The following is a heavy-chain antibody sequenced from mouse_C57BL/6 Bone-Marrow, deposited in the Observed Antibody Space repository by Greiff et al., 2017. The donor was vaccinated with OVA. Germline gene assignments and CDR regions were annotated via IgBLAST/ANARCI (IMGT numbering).Heavy chain of an antibody. CDR1: GFTFSDYH. CDR2: ISNGGGST. Sequence: EVQGVESGGGLVQPGGSLKLSCAASGFTFSDYHMYWVRQTPEKRLEWVAYISNGGGSTYYPDTVKGRFTISRDNAKNTLYLQMSRLKSEDTAMYYCARDDGYYFDYWGQGTTLTVSS. CDR3: ARDDGYYFDY. D-gene: IGHD2-3*01. J-gene: IGHJ2*01. V-gene: IGHV5-12*01.